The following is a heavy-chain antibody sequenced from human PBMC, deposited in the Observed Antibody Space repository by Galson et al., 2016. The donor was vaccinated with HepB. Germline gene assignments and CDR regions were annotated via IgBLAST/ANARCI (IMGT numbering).Heavy chain of an antibody. J-gene: IGHJ6*02. CDR1: GFTFYEYW. V-gene: IGHV3-7*03. CDR2: IKKDGSEK. D-gene: IGHD3-22*01. Sequence: SLRLSCATSGFTFYEYWMTWVRQAPGKGLEWVANIKKDGSEKFYLDSVKGRFTVSRDDAEKSVYLQLDSLRVEDTGVYICARVSAAPNYGAPRRGYDDSGLDVWGQGTPVTVSS. CDR3: ARVSAAPNYGAPRRGYDDSGLDV.